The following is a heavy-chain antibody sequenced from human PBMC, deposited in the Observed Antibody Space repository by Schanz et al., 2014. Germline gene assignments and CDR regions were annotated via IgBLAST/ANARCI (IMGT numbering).Heavy chain of an antibody. CDR3: AKSYDTSGYSGFDY. CDR1: GFSFSDYG. D-gene: IGHD3-22*01. CDR2: ISYHGSER. Sequence: QVQLVESGGGVVQPGRSLRLSCAGSGFSFSDYGMHWVRQAPGRGLEWVAVISYHGSERYYADSVKGRFTISRDNAKNSVYLQMHSLRAEDTALYYCAKSYDTSGYSGFDYWGQGTLVTVSS. V-gene: IGHV3-30*18. J-gene: IGHJ4*02.